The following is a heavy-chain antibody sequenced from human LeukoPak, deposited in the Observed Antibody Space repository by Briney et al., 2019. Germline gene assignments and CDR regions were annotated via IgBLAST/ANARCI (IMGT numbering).Heavy chain of an antibody. CDR1: ASSISSGYY. CDR2: IYHSGST. J-gene: IGHJ4*02. V-gene: IGHV4-38-2*02. D-gene: IGHD4-17*01. CDR3: AGYHAYGVTTPPLGY. Sequence: TLSLTCTVSASSISSGYYWGWIRQPPGKGLEWIGSIYHSGSTYYNPSLKSRVTILLDSSRSQFSLKLSSVTAADTAVYFCAGYHAYGVTTPPLGYWGQGTLVTVSS.